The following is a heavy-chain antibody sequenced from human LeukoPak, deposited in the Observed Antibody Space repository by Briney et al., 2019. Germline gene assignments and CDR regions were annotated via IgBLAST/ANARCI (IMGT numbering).Heavy chain of an antibody. CDR3: AREAITIFALVRTQTTKGPHRFDP. V-gene: IGHV1-46*01. J-gene: IGHJ5*02. Sequence: ASVKVSCKASGYTLTSYYMHWVRQAPGQGLEWMGIINPSGGSTNYAQKFQGRVTMTRDMSTSTVYMELSSLRSEDTAVYYCAREAITIFALVRTQTTKGPHRFDPWGQGTLVTVSS. CDR2: INPSGGST. CDR1: GYTLTSYY. D-gene: IGHD3-3*01.